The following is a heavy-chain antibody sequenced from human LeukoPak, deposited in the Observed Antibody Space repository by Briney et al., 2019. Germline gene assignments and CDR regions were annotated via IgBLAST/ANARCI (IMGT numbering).Heavy chain of an antibody. CDR1: GYTLSELS. J-gene: IGHJ4*02. V-gene: IGHV1-24*01. CDR3: ATAPYYYDSSGLDY. D-gene: IGHD3-22*01. CDR2: FDPEDGET. Sequence: VASVKVSCKVSGYTLSELSMHWVRQAPGKGLEWMGGFDPEDGETIYAQKFQGRVTMTEDTSTDTAYMELSSLKSEDTAVYYFATAPYYYDSSGLDYWGQGALVTVSS.